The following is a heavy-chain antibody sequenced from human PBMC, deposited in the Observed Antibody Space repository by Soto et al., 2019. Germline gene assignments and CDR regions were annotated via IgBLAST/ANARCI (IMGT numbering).Heavy chain of an antibody. J-gene: IGHJ4*02. CDR1: GYTFTTYG. D-gene: IGHD3-10*01. CDR2: ISGASGSS. V-gene: IGHV1-18*01. CDR3: ARGNYFGSGTFDY. Sequence: QVQLVQSGGEVRKTGASVKVSCNASGYTFTTYGVSWVRQAPGQGLEWLAWISGASGSSYYAQNFQDRLTVTTDTSTDSAFMELRSLRSDDSAIYYCARGNYFGSGTFDYWGQVTQVTVSS.